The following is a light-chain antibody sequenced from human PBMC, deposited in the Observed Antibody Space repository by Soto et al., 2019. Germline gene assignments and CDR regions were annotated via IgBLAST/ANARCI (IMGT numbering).Light chain of an antibody. CDR1: QSISSY. Sequence: DIEMAQSPSSLSASVGDRVTITCRASQSISSYLNWYQQKPGKAPKLLIYAASSLQSGVPSRFSGSGSGTDFTLTISSLQPEDFATYHCQHCCSTPLTFGGGTKVDIK. V-gene: IGKV1-39*01. CDR2: AAS. CDR3: QHCCSTPLT. J-gene: IGKJ4*01.